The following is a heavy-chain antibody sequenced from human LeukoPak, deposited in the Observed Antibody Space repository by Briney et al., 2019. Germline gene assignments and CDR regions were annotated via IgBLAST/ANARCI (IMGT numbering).Heavy chain of an antibody. Sequence: GGSLRLSCAASGFTFSNYAMTWVRQAPGKGLEWVSAISGSGGYTYYADSVKGRFTISRDNSKNTLYLQVNSLRAEDTAVYNCARVGGYGNYYYYAMDVWGQGTTVTVSS. CDR2: ISGSGGYT. CDR3: ARVGGYGNYYYYAMDV. D-gene: IGHD5-12*01. V-gene: IGHV3-23*01. J-gene: IGHJ6*02. CDR1: GFTFSNYA.